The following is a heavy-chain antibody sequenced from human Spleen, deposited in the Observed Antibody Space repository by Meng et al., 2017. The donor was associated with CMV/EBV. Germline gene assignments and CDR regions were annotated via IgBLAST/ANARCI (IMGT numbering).Heavy chain of an antibody. D-gene: IGHD1-1*01. Sequence: GESLKISCAASGFTFSSYWMSWVRQAPGKGLEWVANIKQDGSEKYYVDSVKGRFTISRDNAKNSLYLQMNSLRAEDTAVYYCARESDGGTTFDYWGQGTLVTVSS. J-gene: IGHJ4*02. CDR2: IKQDGSEK. CDR1: GFTFSSYW. V-gene: IGHV3-7*01. CDR3: ARESDGGTTFDY.